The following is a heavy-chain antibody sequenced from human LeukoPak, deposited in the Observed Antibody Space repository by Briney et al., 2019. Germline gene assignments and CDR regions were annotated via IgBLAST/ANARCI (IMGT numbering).Heavy chain of an antibody. Sequence: PGGSLTLSCAASGFTFSSYGMHWVRQAPGKGLEWVAVIWYDGSNKYYADSVKGRFTISRDNSKNTLYLQMNSLRAEDTAVYYCARDRYYGSGSSYYYYGMDVWGQGTTVTVSS. CDR2: IWYDGSNK. CDR3: ARDRYYGSGSSYYYYGMDV. CDR1: GFTFSSYG. D-gene: IGHD3-10*01. J-gene: IGHJ6*02. V-gene: IGHV3-33*01.